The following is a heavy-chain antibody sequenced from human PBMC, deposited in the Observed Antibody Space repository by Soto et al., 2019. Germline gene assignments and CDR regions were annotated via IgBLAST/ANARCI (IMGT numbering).Heavy chain of an antibody. J-gene: IGHJ5*02. CDR1: GGSFSGYY. Sequence: SETLSLTCAVYGGSFSGYYWSWIRQPPGKGLEWIGEINHSGSTNYNPSLKSRVTISVDTSKNQFSLKLSSVTAADTAVYYCARGLTVSPAAAGTRNVGRWFDPWGQGTLVTVSS. CDR3: ARGLTVSPAAAGTRNVGRWFDP. V-gene: IGHV4-34*01. CDR2: INHSGST. D-gene: IGHD6-13*01.